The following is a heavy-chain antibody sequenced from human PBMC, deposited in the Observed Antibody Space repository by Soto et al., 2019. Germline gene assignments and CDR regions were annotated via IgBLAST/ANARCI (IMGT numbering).Heavy chain of an antibody. CDR1: GYTFTGHY. V-gene: IGHV1-2*02. Sequence: GASVKVSCKASGYTFTGHYVHWVRQAPGQGLEWMGWINPNSGDTYLAQRLQGRDTMNRNTSIGTAYMELRGLTSDDTAEYYCAKEGAMVAAGTRVYLYNAMDVWGQGTTVTVSS. CDR2: INPNSGDT. CDR3: AKEGAMVAAGTRVYLYNAMDV. J-gene: IGHJ6*02. D-gene: IGHD2-15*01.